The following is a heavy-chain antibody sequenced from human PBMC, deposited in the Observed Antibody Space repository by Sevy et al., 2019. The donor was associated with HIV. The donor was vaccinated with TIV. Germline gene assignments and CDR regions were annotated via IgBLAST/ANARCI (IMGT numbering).Heavy chain of an antibody. CDR2: ISYDGSNK. Sequence: GGSLRLSCAASGFTFSSYGMHWVRQAPGKGLEWVAVISYDGSNKYYADSVKGRFTISRDNSKNTLYLQMNSLRAEDTAIYYCARDPPGIAATGGGWGQGTLVTVSS. CDR3: ARDPPGIAATGGG. J-gene: IGHJ4*02. D-gene: IGHD6-13*01. V-gene: IGHV3-30*03. CDR1: GFTFSSYG.